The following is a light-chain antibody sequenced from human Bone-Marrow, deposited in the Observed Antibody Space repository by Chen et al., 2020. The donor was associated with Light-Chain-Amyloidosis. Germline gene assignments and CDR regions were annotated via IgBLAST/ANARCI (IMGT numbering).Light chain of an antibody. Sequence: QSALTQPASVSGSPGQSITISCTGTSGDVGTYNYVSWSHQHPGKAPKVMIYAISNRPTGVSNRFSGSKSGNTASPTISGLQAEDEADYYCSSFTSSSSYVFGPGTEVTVL. CDR3: SSFTSSSSYV. J-gene: IGLJ1*01. CDR1: SGDVGTYNY. V-gene: IGLV2-14*01. CDR2: AIS.